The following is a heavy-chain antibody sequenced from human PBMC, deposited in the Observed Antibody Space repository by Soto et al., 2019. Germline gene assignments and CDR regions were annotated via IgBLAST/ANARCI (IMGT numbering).Heavy chain of an antibody. V-gene: IGHV3-30*14. CDR1: GFTFSSYA. Sequence: PGGSLRLSCAASGFTFSSYAMHWVRQAPGKGLEWVAVISYDGSNKYYSTSLKTRLTISKDTSKNQVVLTMTNMDPVDTATYYCARELFTQYYFDYWGQGTLVTVSS. D-gene: IGHD1-26*01. CDR2: ISYDGSNK. J-gene: IGHJ4*02. CDR3: ARELFTQYYFDY.